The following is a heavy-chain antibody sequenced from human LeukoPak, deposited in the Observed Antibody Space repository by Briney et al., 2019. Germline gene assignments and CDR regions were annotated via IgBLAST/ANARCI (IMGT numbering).Heavy chain of an antibody. V-gene: IGHV4-4*02. CDR1: IESTSGNY. CDR3: ARELLGAPTPGAY. J-gene: IGHJ4*02. CDR2: ISRFGIT. Sequence: SGTLSLTCSVSIESTSGNYWSWVRQAPGKGREWIGEISRFGITNYHPSLKSRVTMSLDRSKNQFSLELTSVTAADSGVYYCARELLGAPTPGAYWGQGTLVTVSS. D-gene: IGHD1-26*01.